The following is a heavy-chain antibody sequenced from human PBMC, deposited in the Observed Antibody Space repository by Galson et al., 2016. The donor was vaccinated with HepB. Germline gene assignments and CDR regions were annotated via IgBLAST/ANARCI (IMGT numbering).Heavy chain of an antibody. J-gene: IGHJ3*02. V-gene: IGHV1-69*13. CDR3: ARDRYSSGRYFAFEI. Sequence: SVKVSCKAPGAAFSRYAISWIRQAPGQGLEWMGGIIPVIGTPYYAPKFEGRVTITADESTNTAYMDLGSLRFEDTAVYYCARDRYSSGRYFAFEIWGQGTMVTVSS. CDR1: GAAFSRYA. D-gene: IGHD6-19*01. CDR2: IIPVIGTP.